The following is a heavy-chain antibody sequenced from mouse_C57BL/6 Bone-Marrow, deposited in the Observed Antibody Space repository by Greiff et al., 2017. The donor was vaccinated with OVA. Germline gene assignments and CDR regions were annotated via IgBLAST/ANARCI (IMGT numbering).Heavy chain of an antibody. D-gene: IGHD2-1*01. CDR1: GYTFTTYP. J-gene: IGHJ2*01. CDR3: ARGGNYWYYFDY. V-gene: IGHV1-47*01. Sequence: QVHVKQSGAELVKPGASVKMSCKASGYTFTTYPIEWVKQNHGKSLEWIGNFHPYNDDTEYNEKFKNKATLTVEKSSSTVSLELSRLTSDDSSVYYCARGGNYWYYFDYWGQGTTLTVAS. CDR2: FHPYNDDT.